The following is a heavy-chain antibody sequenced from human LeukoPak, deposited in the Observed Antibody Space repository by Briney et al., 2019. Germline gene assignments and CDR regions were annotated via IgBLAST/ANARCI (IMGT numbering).Heavy chain of an antibody. V-gene: IGHV4-59*11. CDR1: GGSIIGHY. CDR2: IYYRGST. D-gene: IGHD5-12*01. J-gene: IGHJ5*02. Sequence: PSETLSLTCTVSGGSIIGHYWSWIRQPPGKGLEWIGNIYYRGSTDYNSSLKSRVTISVDTSKNHFSLKVTSVTAADTAVYFCARRGSRTYSGYDPHWFDPCGQGTLVTVSS. CDR3: ARRGSRTYSGYDPHWFDP.